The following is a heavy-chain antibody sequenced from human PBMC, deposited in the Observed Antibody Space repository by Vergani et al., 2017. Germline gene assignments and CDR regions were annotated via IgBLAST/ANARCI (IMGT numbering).Heavy chain of an antibody. CDR2: IKQDGSEK. D-gene: IGHD1-20*01. V-gene: IGHV3-7*01. CDR3: ASEITRTTRAFDI. CDR1: GFTFSSYW. J-gene: IGHJ3*02. Sequence: EVQLVESGGGLVQPGGSLRLSCAASGFTFSSYWMSWVRQAPGKGLEWVANIKQDGSEKYYVDSVKGRFTISRDNAKNSLYRQMNSLRAEDTAVYYCASEITRTTRAFDIWGQGTMVTVSS.